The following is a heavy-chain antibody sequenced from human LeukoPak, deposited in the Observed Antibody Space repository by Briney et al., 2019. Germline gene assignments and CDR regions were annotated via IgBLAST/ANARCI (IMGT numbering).Heavy chain of an antibody. CDR2: IKPHDGST. D-gene: IGHD6-19*01. Sequence: LKWMWLIKPHDGSTFYAQSLQGRVTLTRDTSTSTVYMDLSSLRSEDTAIYFCAKNNVGSSGWTGLGFWGQGTLVTVSS. V-gene: IGHV1-46*04. CDR3: AKNNVGSSGWTGLGF. J-gene: IGHJ4*02.